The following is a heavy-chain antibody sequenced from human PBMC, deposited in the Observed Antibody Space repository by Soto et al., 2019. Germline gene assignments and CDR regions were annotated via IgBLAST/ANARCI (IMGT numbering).Heavy chain of an antibody. CDR2: INYSGTT. D-gene: IGHD6-13*01. CDR1: GGSISSGGYY. CDR3: ARDAPGAAPY. Sequence: PSETLSLTCTVSGGSISSGGYYWSWIRQHPEKGLEWMGYINYSGTTNYNPSLKSRILISVDTSKNQFSLRLTSVTAADTAVYYCARDAPGAAPYWGQGTLVTVSS. V-gene: IGHV4-31*03. J-gene: IGHJ4*02.